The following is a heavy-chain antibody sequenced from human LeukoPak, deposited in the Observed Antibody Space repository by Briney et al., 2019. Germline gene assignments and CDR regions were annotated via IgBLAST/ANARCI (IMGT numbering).Heavy chain of an antibody. D-gene: IGHD1-26*01. J-gene: IGHJ6*02. CDR2: INAGNGNT. V-gene: IGHV1-3*01. CDR3: ARFLGGSYGMDV. CDR1: GYTFTSYS. Sequence: ASVKVSCTASGYTFTSYSMHWVRQAPGQRLEWMGWINAGNGNTKFSQKFQGRVTITRDTSASTAYMELSSLRSEDMAVYYCARFLGGSYGMDVWGQGTTVTVSS.